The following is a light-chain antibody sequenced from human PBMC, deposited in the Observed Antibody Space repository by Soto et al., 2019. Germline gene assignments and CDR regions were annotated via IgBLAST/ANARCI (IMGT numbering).Light chain of an antibody. J-gene: IGKJ4*01. Sequence: DVVLTQSPESLAVSLGERATINCKSRQSVLYSSNNKNYLAWYQQKPGEIPKLLIYAASTLESGNPPRFSGSGSGTDFTLTINNLQPEDVATDYCQRYYNAPFTFGGGTKVDIK. V-gene: IGKV4-1*01. CDR3: QRYYNAPFT. CDR2: AAS. CDR1: QSVLYSSNNKNY.